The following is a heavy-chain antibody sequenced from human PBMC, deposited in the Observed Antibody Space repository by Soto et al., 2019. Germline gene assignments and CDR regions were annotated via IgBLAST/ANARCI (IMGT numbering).Heavy chain of an antibody. CDR1: GGSISSSSYY. J-gene: IGHJ4*02. D-gene: IGHD3-10*01. CDR3: ARIPKGITMVRGVMGDY. CDR2: IYYSGST. V-gene: IGHV4-39*01. Sequence: SSETLSLTCTVSGGSISSSSYYWGWIRQPPGKGLEWIGSIYYSGSTYYNPSLKSRVTISVDTSKNQFSLKLSSVTAADTAVYYCARIPKGITMVRGVMGDYWGQGTLVTVSS.